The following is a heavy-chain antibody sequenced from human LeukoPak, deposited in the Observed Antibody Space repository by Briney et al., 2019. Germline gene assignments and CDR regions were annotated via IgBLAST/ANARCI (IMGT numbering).Heavy chain of an antibody. CDR2: ISGSGGST. CDR3: AKDHYGSGCYGVVY. CDR1: GFTFSSYA. D-gene: IGHD3-10*01. Sequence: GGSLRLSCAASGFTFSSYAMSWVRQAPGKGLEWVSAISGSGGSTYYADSVKGRFTISRDNSKNTLYLQMNSLRAEDTAVYYCAKDHYGSGCYGVVYWGQGTLVTVSS. J-gene: IGHJ4*02. V-gene: IGHV3-23*01.